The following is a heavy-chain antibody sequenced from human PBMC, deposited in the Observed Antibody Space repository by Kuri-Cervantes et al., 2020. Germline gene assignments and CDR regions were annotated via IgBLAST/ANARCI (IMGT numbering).Heavy chain of an antibody. J-gene: IGHJ3*02. V-gene: IGHV1-69*05. D-gene: IGHD7-27*01. CDR2: IIPIFGTA. CDR1: GGTFSSYA. CDR3: ARGGDVTGPAAFDI. Sequence: SVKVSCKASGGTFSSYAISWVRQAPGQGLEWMGGIIPIFGTANYAQKFQGRVTITTDESTSTAYMELSSLRSEDTAAYYCARGGDVTGPAAFDIWGQGTMVTVSS.